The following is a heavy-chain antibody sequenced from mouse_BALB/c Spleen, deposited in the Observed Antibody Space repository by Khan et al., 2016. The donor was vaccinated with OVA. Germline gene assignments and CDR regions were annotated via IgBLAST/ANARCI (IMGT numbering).Heavy chain of an antibody. CDR1: GYSFTSYW. CDR2: IYPGNSDT. V-gene: IGHV1-5*01. J-gene: IGHJ2*01. Sequence: IQLVQSGTVLARPGASVKMSCKASGYSFTSYWMHWVKQRPGQGLEWIGAIYPGNSDTRYNQKFKGKAKLTAVTSASTAYMELISLTNEDSAVYYCTRSYYSYYFDYWGQGTTLTVSS. CDR3: TRSYYSYYFDY. D-gene: IGHD1-1*01.